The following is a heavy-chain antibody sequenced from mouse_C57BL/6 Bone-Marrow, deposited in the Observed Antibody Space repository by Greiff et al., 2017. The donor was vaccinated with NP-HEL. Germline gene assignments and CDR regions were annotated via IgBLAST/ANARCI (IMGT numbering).Heavy chain of an antibody. V-gene: IGHV1-55*01. CDR3: ARGDPYGDGD. CDR2: IYPGSGST. Sequence: QVQLKEPGAELVKPGASVKMSCKASGYTFTSYWITWVKQRPGQGLEWIGDIYPGSGSTNYNEKFKSKATLTVDTSSSTAYMQLSSLTSEDSAVYYCARGDPYGDGDWGQGTLVTVSA. D-gene: IGHD1-2*01. CDR1: GYTFTSYW. J-gene: IGHJ3*01.